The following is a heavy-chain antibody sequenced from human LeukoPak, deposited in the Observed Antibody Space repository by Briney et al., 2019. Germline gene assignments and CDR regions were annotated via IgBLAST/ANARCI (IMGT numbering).Heavy chain of an antibody. CDR3: ASDHYYDSSASFGY. CDR2: IYPGDSDT. D-gene: IGHD3-22*01. J-gene: IGHJ4*02. CDR1: GYSFTSYW. V-gene: IGHV5-51*01. Sequence: GESLKISCKGSGYSFTSYWIAWVRQMPGKGLEWMGIIYPGDSDTRYSPSCQSPVTISADKSISPAYLQWSSLKASDTAMYYCASDHYYDSSASFGYWGQGTLVTVSS.